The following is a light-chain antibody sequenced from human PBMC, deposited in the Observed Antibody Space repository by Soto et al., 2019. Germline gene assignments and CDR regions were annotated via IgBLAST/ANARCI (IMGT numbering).Light chain of an antibody. CDR2: DVS. Sequence: QSVLTQPASVSGSLGQSITISCTGTSSDVGGYNYVSWYQQHPGKAPKLMIYDVSNRPSGISNRFSGSKSGNTASLTISGLQAEDEADYYCSSYTGSSTYVFGTGTKVTVL. J-gene: IGLJ1*01. CDR1: SSDVGGYNY. V-gene: IGLV2-14*01. CDR3: SSYTGSSTYV.